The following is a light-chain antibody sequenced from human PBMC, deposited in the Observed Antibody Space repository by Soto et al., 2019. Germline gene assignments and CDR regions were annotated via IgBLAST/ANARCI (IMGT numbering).Light chain of an antibody. CDR2: KAS. J-gene: IGKJ3*01. V-gene: IGKV1-5*03. CDR1: QSITIS. Sequence: DIQMTQSPSTLSASVGARVTITCRASQSITISLAWYQQKPGKAPKVLIYKASNLESGVPSRFSGSGSGTDFTLTISSLQPDDSATYYCQQYYSYPFTFGPGTKVDIK. CDR3: QQYYSYPFT.